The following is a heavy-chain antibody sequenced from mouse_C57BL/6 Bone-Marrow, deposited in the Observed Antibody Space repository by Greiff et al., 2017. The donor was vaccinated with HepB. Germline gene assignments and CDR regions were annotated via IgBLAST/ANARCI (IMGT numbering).Heavy chain of an antibody. D-gene: IGHD1-1*01. CDR3: TRPGYYYGRPYAMDY. CDR2: ISSGGDYI. V-gene: IGHV5-9-1*02. J-gene: IGHJ4*01. Sequence: EVKLMESGEGLVKPGGSLKLSCAASGFTFSSYAMSWVRQTPEKRLEWVAYISSGGDYIYYTDTVKGRFTISRDNARNTLYLQMSSLKSEDTAMYYCTRPGYYYGRPYAMDYWGQGTSVTVSS. CDR1: GFTFSSYA.